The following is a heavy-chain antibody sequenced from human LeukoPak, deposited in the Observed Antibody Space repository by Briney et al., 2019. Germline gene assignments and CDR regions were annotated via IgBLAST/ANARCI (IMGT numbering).Heavy chain of an antibody. J-gene: IGHJ4*02. Sequence: GSLRLFCLASGFTFSDYYMSWIRQAPGKGLEWVSYIKNSGGTIYYADSVKGRFTISRDNAKKSLYLQMNSLRAEDTAVYYCARVETSMVVALDYWGQGTLVTVSS. CDR3: ARVETSMVVALDY. V-gene: IGHV3-11*01. CDR1: GFTFSDYY. CDR2: IKNSGGTI. D-gene: IGHD5-18*01.